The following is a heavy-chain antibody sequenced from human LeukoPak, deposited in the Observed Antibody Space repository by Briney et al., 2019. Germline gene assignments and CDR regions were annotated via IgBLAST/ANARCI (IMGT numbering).Heavy chain of an antibody. Sequence: GGSLRLSCAASGFTFSSYSMNWVRQAPGKGLEWVSYISSSSSTIYYADSVKGRFTISRDNAKNSLYLQMNSLRAEDTAVYYCARTANIVVVVAATRYYYYGMDVWGQGTTVTVSS. D-gene: IGHD2-15*01. CDR2: ISSSSSTI. CDR1: GFTFSSYS. V-gene: IGHV3-48*01. CDR3: ARTANIVVVVAATRYYYYGMDV. J-gene: IGHJ6*02.